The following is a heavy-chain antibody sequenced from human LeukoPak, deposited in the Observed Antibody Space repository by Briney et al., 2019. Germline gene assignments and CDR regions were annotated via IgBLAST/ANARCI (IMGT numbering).Heavy chain of an antibody. CDR1: GYTFSGYY. D-gene: IGHD2-21*02. Sequence: LEASVKVSCKASGYTFSGYYMHWVRQAPGQGLEWMGCISPNSGDTTYAQNFQGRVTMTRDTSISTAFMELSSLRSDDTAVYYCARVDWLEQALTDWGQGTLVTVSS. J-gene: IGHJ4*02. V-gene: IGHV1-2*03. CDR2: ISPNSGDT. CDR3: ARVDWLEQALTD.